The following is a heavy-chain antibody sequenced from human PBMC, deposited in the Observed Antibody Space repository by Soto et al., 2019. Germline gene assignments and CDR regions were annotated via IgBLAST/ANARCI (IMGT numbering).Heavy chain of an antibody. CDR1: GYSFTNFG. CDR2: ITTFNGNT. J-gene: IGHJ4*02. V-gene: IGHV1-18*01. D-gene: IGHD3-9*01. Sequence: QVQLMQSGPEVKKPGASMRVSCKTSGYSFTNFGISWVRQAPGQGLEWMGWITTFNGNTNYAQRFQGRMTVTSETSTSTVDMELTSLTSDDTAVYYCVRDRYAYFDPPASDYWGQGTLVTVSS. CDR3: VRDRYAYFDPPASDY.